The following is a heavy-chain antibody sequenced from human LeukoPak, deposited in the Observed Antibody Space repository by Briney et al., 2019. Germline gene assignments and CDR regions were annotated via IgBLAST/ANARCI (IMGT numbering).Heavy chain of an antibody. D-gene: IGHD3/OR15-3a*01. CDR2: IYGGGST. CDR1: GFTVSSNY. CDR3: ARDSDWSDFDY. Sequence: PGGSLRLSCAASGFTVSSNYMSWVRQAPGKGLEWVSVIYGGGSTSYADSVKGRFTISRDNSKNTLYLQMNSLRAEDTAVYYCARDSDWSDFDYWGQGTLVTVSS. J-gene: IGHJ4*02. V-gene: IGHV3-66*02.